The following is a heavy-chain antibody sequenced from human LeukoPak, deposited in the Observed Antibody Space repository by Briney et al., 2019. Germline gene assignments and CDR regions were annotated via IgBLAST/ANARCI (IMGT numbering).Heavy chain of an antibody. CDR2: IWYDGSNK. CDR3: AKGRGGSSNWGSDC. CDR1: GFTFRNYG. J-gene: IGHJ4*02. V-gene: IGHV3-33*06. D-gene: IGHD7-27*01. Sequence: QPGGSLRLSCTASGFTFRNYGMNWVRQAPGKGLEWVAGIWYDGSNKDYVDSVKGRFTISRDNSKNTLYLEMNSLTVEDTAVYYCAKGRGGSSNWGSDCWGRGTQVTVSS.